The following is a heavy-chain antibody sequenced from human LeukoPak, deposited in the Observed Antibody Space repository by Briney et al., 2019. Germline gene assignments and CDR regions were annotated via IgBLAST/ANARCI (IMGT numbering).Heavy chain of an antibody. CDR2: IYYSGST. Sequence: PSETLSLTCTVSGGSISSYYWGWIRQPPGKGLEWIGYIYYSGSTNYNPSLKSRVTISVDTSKNQFSLKLSSVTAADTAVYYCARAEGVVIANQNWFDPWGQGTLVTVSS. CDR3: ARAEGVVIANQNWFDP. J-gene: IGHJ5*02. CDR1: GGSISSYY. D-gene: IGHD3-3*01. V-gene: IGHV4-59*01.